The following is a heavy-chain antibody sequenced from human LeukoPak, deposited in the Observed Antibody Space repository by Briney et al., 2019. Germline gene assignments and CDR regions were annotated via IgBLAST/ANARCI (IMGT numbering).Heavy chain of an antibody. CDR3: AKGKKMTVAGLFDY. V-gene: IGHV3-7*03. D-gene: IGHD6-19*01. CDR2: IKQDGSEK. CDR1: GFTFSNYW. J-gene: IGHJ4*02. Sequence: GGSLRLSCAASGFTFSNYWMSWVRQAPGKGLEWVANIKQDGSEKYYVDSVKGRFTISRDNDKNSLYLQMNSLRADDTALYYCAKGKKMTVAGLFDYWGQGTLVTVSS.